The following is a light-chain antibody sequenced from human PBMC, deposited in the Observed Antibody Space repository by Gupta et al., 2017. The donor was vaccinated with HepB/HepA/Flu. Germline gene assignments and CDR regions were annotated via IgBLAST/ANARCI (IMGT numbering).Light chain of an antibody. Sequence: QAALTQPASVSGSPGPSITISCTGTSSAVGGYNLVSWYQQHPGKPPKLIIYGVNKRPTGVPARFSGSKFATTASMTTTWLQAEEGADYYCDSEAGSDSFVVFGGGTKLTVL. V-gene: IGLV2-23*02. CDR1: SSAVGGYNL. CDR2: GVN. CDR3: DSEAGSDSFVV. J-gene: IGLJ2*01.